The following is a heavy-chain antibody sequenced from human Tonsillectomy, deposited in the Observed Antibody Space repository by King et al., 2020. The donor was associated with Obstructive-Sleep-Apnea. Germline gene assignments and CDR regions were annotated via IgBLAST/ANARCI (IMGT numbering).Heavy chain of an antibody. Sequence: VQLVESGGGVVQPGRSLRLSCAASGFTFSSYGMHWVRQAPGKGLEWVAVISYDGSNKYYADSVKGRFTISRDNSKNTLYLHMNSLRAEDTAVYYCAKELRSSGDIAAAATSSDFDYWGQGTLVTVSS. D-gene: IGHD6-13*01. V-gene: IGHV3-30*18. J-gene: IGHJ4*02. CDR2: ISYDGSNK. CDR3: AKELRSSGDIAAAATSSDFDY. CDR1: GFTFSSYG.